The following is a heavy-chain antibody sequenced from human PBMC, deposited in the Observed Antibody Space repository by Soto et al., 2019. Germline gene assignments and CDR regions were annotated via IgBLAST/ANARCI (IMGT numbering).Heavy chain of an antibody. CDR3: ARHKGPNWNQGENCFDP. J-gene: IGHJ5*02. D-gene: IGHD1-1*01. CDR2: IYYSGST. Sequence: TVSGGSISSSSYYWGWIRQPPGKGLEWIGSIYYSGSTYYNPSLKSRVTISVDTSKNQFSLKLSSVTAADTAVYYCARHKGPNWNQGENCFDPWGQGTLVTVSS. V-gene: IGHV4-39*01. CDR1: GGSISSSSYY.